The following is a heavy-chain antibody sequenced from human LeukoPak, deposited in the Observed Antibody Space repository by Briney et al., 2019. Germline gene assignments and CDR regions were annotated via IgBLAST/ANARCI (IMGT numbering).Heavy chain of an antibody. CDR3: ARRSDYYDSSAYFY. J-gene: IGHJ4*02. Sequence: ASVKVSCKASGYSFTSYDINWVRQATGQGLEWMGWMNPNSGNTGYAQKFQGRVTITRDTSISTAYMELSSLRSEDTAVYYCARRSDYYDSSAYFYWGQGTLVTVPS. D-gene: IGHD3-22*01. CDR2: MNPNSGNT. V-gene: IGHV1-8*01. CDR1: GYSFTSYD.